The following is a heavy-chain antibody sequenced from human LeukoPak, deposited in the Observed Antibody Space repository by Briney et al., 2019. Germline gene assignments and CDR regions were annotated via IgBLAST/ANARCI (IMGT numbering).Heavy chain of an antibody. D-gene: IGHD3-10*01. CDR2: ISGSGGST. CDR3: AKLGGREGVRGVITPFDY. CDR1: GFTFSSYA. Sequence: SGGSLRLSCAASGFTFSSYAMSWVRQAPGKGLEWVSAISGSGGSTYYADSVKGRFTISRDNSKNTLYLQMNSLRAEDTAVYYCAKLGGREGVRGVITPFDYWGQGTLVTVSS. V-gene: IGHV3-23*01. J-gene: IGHJ4*02.